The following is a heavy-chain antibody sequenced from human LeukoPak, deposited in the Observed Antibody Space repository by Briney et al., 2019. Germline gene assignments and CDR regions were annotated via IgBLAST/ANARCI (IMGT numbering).Heavy chain of an antibody. CDR3: ARESRDCSGGSCYWYYYYYGMDV. D-gene: IGHD2-15*01. CDR1: GFTFSSYG. J-gene: IGHJ6*02. V-gene: IGHV3-33*01. CDR2: IWYDGSNK. Sequence: PGGSLRLSCAASGFTFSSYGMHWVRQAPGKGLEWVAVIWYDGSNKYYADSVKGRFTISRDNSKNTLYLQMNSLRAEDTAVYYCARESRDCSGGSCYWYYYYYGMDVWGQGTTVTVSS.